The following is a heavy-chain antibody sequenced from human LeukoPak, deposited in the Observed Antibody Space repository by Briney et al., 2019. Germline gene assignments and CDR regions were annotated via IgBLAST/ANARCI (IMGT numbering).Heavy chain of an antibody. CDR3: ARHRAPHCSSTSCLIDAFDI. D-gene: IGHD2-2*01. Sequence: GESLQISCQGSGSTFTSYWIGWVRQLPGKGLEWMGIIYPGDSDTRYSPSFQGQVTISADKSISTAYLQWSSLKASDTAMYYCARHRAPHCSSTSCLIDAFDIWGQGTMVTVSS. CDR2: IYPGDSDT. V-gene: IGHV5-51*01. J-gene: IGHJ3*02. CDR1: GSTFTSYW.